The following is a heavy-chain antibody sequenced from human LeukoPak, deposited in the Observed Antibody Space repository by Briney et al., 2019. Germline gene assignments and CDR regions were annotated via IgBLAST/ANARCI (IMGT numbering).Heavy chain of an antibody. D-gene: IGHD3-3*01. V-gene: IGHV3-21*01. CDR1: GFTFSNYS. CDR3: ARDGLLRFLEWLSPNFDY. CDR2: ITGSGNYI. J-gene: IGHJ4*02. Sequence: GGSLRLSCAASGFTFSNYSMNWVRQAPGEGLEWVSSITGSGNYIYYADSVKGRFTISRDNAKNSLYLQMNSLRAEDTAVYYCARDGLLRFLEWLSPNFDYWGQGTLVTVSS.